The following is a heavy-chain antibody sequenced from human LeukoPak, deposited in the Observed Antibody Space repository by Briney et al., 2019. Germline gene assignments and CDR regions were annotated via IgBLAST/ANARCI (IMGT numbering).Heavy chain of an antibody. D-gene: IGHD2-21*02. Sequence: GESLRISCKGSGYSFTTYWISWVRQMPGKGLEWMGRIAPSDSYTYYSPSFQGHVTISADESINTAYLQWTSLRASDTAMYYCARRLASCGGDCYSFDYWGQGTLVTVSS. CDR2: IAPSDSYT. CDR1: GYSFTTYW. CDR3: ARRLASCGGDCYSFDY. V-gene: IGHV5-10-1*01. J-gene: IGHJ4*02.